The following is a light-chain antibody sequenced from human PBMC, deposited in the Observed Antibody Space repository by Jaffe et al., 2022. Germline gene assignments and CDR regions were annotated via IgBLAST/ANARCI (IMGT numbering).Light chain of an antibody. CDR3: SSHTTSDNWV. J-gene: IGLJ3*02. V-gene: IGLV2-14*01. CDR2: EVD. Sequence: QSALTQPASVSGSPGQSITISCTGTSSDVGAYNYVSWYQQHPGKAPKLMIYEVDNRPSGVSNRFSGSKSGNTASLTISGLQAEDEADYYCSSHTTSDNWVFGGGTKVTVL. CDR1: SSDVGAYNY.